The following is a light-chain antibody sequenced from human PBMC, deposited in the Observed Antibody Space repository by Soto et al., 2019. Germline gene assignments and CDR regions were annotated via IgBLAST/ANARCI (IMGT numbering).Light chain of an antibody. CDR3: QQYAGPPTT. J-gene: IGKJ5*01. Sequence: EILFTQYPGTLSLSPGDRATLSCRASQSVSSSYVEGYQQKPGKAHRLLIYGASSRATGIPDRFSGSGSGTECTLTINSLQPEDSAVYYCQQYAGPPTTFGQGTRLEIK. CDR2: GAS. CDR1: QSVSSSY. V-gene: IGKV3-20*01.